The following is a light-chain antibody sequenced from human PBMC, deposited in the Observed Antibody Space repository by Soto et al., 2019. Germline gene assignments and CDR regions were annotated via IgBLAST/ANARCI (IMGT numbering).Light chain of an antibody. Sequence: EIVLTQSPGTLSLSPGERATLSCRASQSVSSSYLAWYQQKPGQAPRLLIYGASSRATGIPDRFSGSGSGTDFTLTISRLEPEDFPVYYCQQYGSSPVTFGPGTKVDIK. J-gene: IGKJ3*01. CDR3: QQYGSSPVT. V-gene: IGKV3-20*01. CDR2: GAS. CDR1: QSVSSSY.